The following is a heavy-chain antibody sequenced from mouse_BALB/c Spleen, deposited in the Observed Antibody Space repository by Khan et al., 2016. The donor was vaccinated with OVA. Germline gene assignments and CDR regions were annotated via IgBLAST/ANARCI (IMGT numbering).Heavy chain of an antibody. Sequence: EVELVESGGDLVKPGGSLKLSCAASGFTFSTYGMSWVRQTPDKRLEWVATISTGGHYTYYPDSVKGRFTISRDNAKNTLYMQMTILKSEDTAMFYCARLAYSYDSEGFAYWGQGTLVTVAA. J-gene: IGHJ3*01. CDR2: ISTGGHYT. CDR3: ARLAYSYDSEGFAY. D-gene: IGHD1-1*01. V-gene: IGHV5-6*01. CDR1: GFTFSTYG.